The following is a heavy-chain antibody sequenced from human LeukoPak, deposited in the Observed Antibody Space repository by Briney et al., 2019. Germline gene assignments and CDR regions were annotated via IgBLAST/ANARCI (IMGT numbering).Heavy chain of an antibody. V-gene: IGHV3-23*01. D-gene: IGHD4-11*01. CDR3: AKHLHSYYYGLDV. CDR1: GFTFSNYA. Sequence: HPGGSLRLSCAASGFTFSNYAMSWVRQAPGKGLEWDSVISGSGGRTYYADSVKGRFTISRDNSKDTLYLQMNSLRAEDTAVYYCAKHLHSYYYGLDVWGQGTTVTVSS. J-gene: IGHJ6*02. CDR2: ISGSGGRT.